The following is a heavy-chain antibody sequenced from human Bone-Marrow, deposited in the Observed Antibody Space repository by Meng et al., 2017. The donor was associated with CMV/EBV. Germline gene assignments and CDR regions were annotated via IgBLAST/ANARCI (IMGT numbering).Heavy chain of an antibody. CDR2: MNPNSGNT. Sequence: ASVKVSCKASGYTFTSYDINWVRQATGQGLEWMGWMNPNSGNTGYAQKFQGRVTMTRDTSISTAYMELSRLRSDDTAVYYCARGGYYDSSGYSDYWGQGTLVTVSS. CDR1: GYTFTSYD. J-gene: IGHJ4*02. D-gene: IGHD3-22*01. V-gene: IGHV1-8*01. CDR3: ARGGYYDSSGYSDY.